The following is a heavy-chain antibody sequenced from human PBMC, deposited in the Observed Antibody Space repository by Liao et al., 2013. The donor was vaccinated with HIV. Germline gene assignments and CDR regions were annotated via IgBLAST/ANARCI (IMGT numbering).Heavy chain of an antibody. V-gene: IGHV4-39*07. CDR1: GGSISSSSYY. J-gene: IGHJ6*03. Sequence: QVQLQESGPGLVKPSETLSLICTVSGGSISSSSYYWGWIRQPPGKGLECIGSIYYSGSIDYNPSLKSRASISLDTSKNQFSLKLSSVTAADTAVYYCARSPYYYDSSGYLPSYYHYYYYMTSGRRTTVDRLL. CDR2: IYYSGSI. D-gene: IGHD3-22*01. CDR3: ARSPYYYDSSGYLPSYYHYYYYMTS.